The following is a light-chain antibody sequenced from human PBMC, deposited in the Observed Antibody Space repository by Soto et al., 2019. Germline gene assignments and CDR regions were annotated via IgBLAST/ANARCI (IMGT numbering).Light chain of an antibody. V-gene: IGKV1-5*03. CDR2: KAS. CDR3: QQYNDNWT. CDR1: QSISSW. J-gene: IGKJ1*01. Sequence: DIQMTQSPSTLSASVGDRVTITCRASQSISSWLAWFQQKPGKAPKLLIYKASTLQSGVPSRFSGSGSETEFTLDISSLQPDDFANYYCQQYNDNWTFGQGTKVEIK.